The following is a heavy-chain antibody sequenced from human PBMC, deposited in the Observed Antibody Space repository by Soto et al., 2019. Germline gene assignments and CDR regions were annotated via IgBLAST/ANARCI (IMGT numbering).Heavy chain of an antibody. CDR2: ISGSGGSP. Sequence: GGSLRLSCAASGFSFSTYTMSWIRRAPGKGLEWVSAISGSGGSPSYADSVQGRFTISRDNPKKTLYLQMNSLRAEDTAVYYCAKARCTTSNCYVPDYWGQGTLVTVSP. CDR3: AKARCTTSNCYVPDY. V-gene: IGHV3-23*01. J-gene: IGHJ4*02. D-gene: IGHD2-8*01. CDR1: GFSFSTYT.